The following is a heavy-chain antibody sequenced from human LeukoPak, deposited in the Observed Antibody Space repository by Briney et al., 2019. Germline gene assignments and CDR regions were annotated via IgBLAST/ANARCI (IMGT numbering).Heavy chain of an antibody. V-gene: IGHV3-9*01. CDR2: ISWNSGSI. CDR3: AKLWSYSDRDAFDI. CDR1: GLTFDDYA. D-gene: IGHD3-10*01. J-gene: IGHJ3*02. Sequence: PGGSLRLSCAASGLTFDDYAMHWVRQAPGKGLEWVSGISWNSGSIGYADSVKGRFTISRDNAKNSLYLQMNSLRAEDTALYYCAKLWSYSDRDAFDIWGQGTMVTVSS.